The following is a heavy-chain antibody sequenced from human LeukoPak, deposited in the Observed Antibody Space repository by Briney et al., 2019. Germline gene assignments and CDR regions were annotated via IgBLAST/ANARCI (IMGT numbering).Heavy chain of an antibody. CDR2: IIPIFGTA. CDR1: GGTFSSYA. V-gene: IGHV1-69*13. D-gene: IGHD5-12*01. Sequence: SVKVSCKASGGTFSSYAISWVRQAPGQGLEWMGGIIPIFGTANYAQKLEGRVTITADEATNTVYMELNNLRLEDTAMYYCARGQDRMWSGFDPGYWGQGTLVTVSS. J-gene: IGHJ4*02. CDR3: ARGQDRMWSGFDPGY.